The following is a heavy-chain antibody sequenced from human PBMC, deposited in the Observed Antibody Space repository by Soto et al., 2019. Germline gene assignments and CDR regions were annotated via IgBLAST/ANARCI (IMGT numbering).Heavy chain of an antibody. Sequence: EVQLVESGGGLVKPGGSLRLSCAASGFTFSNAWMSWVRQAPGKGLEWVGRIKSKTDGGTTDYAEPVKGRFTISRDDSKTTRYRQMNSLTTEDTAVYYCPTGVPKGYGDSWYYFDYWGQGTLVTVSS. CDR3: PTGVPKGYGDSWYYFDY. J-gene: IGHJ4*02. CDR2: IKSKTDGGTT. CDR1: GFTFSNAW. D-gene: IGHD4-17*01. V-gene: IGHV3-15*01.